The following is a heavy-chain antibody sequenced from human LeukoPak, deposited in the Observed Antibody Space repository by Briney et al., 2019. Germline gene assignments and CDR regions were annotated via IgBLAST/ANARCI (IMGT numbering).Heavy chain of an antibody. CDR1: GYSFTSYW. CDR2: INPSDSDT. Sequence: GASLKISWKVSGYSFTSYWIGWVRQTPGKGPEWMGIINPSDSDTRYSPSFQGQVTISADRSITTAYLQWSSLKASDTAMYYCARGGAAASFDYWGQGTLVTVSS. D-gene: IGHD6-25*01. V-gene: IGHV5-51*01. J-gene: IGHJ4*02. CDR3: ARGGAAASFDY.